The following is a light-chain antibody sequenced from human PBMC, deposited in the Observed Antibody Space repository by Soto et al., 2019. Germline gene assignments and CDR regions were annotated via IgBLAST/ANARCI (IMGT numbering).Light chain of an antibody. CDR2: GAS. Sequence: EGVLTQSPGTLSLSPGERATLSCRASQSVSSNYLAWYQQKPGQAPRLLIYGASTRATGIPDRFSGSGSGTDFTLTISRLEPEDFAVYYCQQYGSSPWTFGQGTKVDI. V-gene: IGKV3-20*01. CDR3: QQYGSSPWT. CDR1: QSVSSNY. J-gene: IGKJ1*01.